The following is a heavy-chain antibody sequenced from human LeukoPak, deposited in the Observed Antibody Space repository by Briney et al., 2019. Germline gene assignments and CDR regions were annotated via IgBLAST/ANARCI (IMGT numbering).Heavy chain of an antibody. CDR1: GYTFTGYY. D-gene: IGHD5-18*01. V-gene: IGHV1-2*06. Sequence: GASVKVSCKASGYTFTGYYMHWVRQAPGQGLEWMGRISPNSGGTNFAQDFQGRVTMTRDASIRTAFMELSRLRSDDTAVYYCARAQDTASANDFEYWGQGTLVTVSS. CDR2: ISPNSGGT. CDR3: ARAQDTASANDFEY. J-gene: IGHJ4*02.